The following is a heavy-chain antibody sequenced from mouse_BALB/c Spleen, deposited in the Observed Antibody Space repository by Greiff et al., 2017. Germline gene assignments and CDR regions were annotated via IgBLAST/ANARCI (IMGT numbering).Heavy chain of an antibody. J-gene: IGHJ3*01. V-gene: IGHV5-12-1*01. CDR1: GFAFSSYD. CDR3: ARRDSGPFAY. CDR2: ISSGGGST. Sequence: EVHLVESGGGLVKPGGSLKLSCAASGFAFSSYDMSWVRQTPEKRLEWVAYISSGGGSTYYPDTVKGRFTISRDNAKNTLYLQMSSLKSEDTAMYYCARRDSGPFAYWGQGTLVTVSA. D-gene: IGHD3-3*01.